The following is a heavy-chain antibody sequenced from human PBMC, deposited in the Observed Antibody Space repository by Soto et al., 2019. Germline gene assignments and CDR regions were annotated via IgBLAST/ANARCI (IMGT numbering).Heavy chain of an antibody. CDR2: INHSGST. CDR1: GGSFSGYY. CDR3: ARGSWGPIAVAETDY. Sequence: SETLSLTCAVYGGSFSGYYWSWIRQPPGKGLGWIGEINHSGSTNYNPSLKSRFTISRDNAKNSLYLQMNSLRAEDTAVYYCARGSWGPIAVAETDYWGQGTLVTVSS. D-gene: IGHD6-19*01. V-gene: IGHV4-34*01. J-gene: IGHJ4*02.